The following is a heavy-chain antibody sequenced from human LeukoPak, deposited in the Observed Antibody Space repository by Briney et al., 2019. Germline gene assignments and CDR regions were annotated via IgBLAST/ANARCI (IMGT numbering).Heavy chain of an antibody. Sequence: SETLSLTCAVSGGSFSGHYWNWIRQPPGKGLEWIGEINHGGSTNYNPSLKSRVTISVDTSQNQFSLRLSSVTAADTAVYYCARWTTVTRAFDYWGQGTLVTVSS. CDR3: ARWTTVTRAFDY. J-gene: IGHJ4*02. V-gene: IGHV4-34*01. D-gene: IGHD4-17*01. CDR1: GGSFSGHY. CDR2: INHGGST.